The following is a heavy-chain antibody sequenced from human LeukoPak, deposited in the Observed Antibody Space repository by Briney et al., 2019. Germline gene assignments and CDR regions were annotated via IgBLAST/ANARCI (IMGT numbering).Heavy chain of an antibody. Sequence: PGGSLRLSCAATGFTFSRYSMNWVRQAPGKGLEWVSYISSSSSSIYYADSVKGRFTISRDNAKNSLYLQMNSLRAEDTALYHCARDHSGSYYLAWFDPWGQGTLVTVSS. CDR2: ISSSSSSI. CDR1: GFTFSRYS. J-gene: IGHJ5*02. CDR3: ARDHSGSYYLAWFDP. V-gene: IGHV3-48*04. D-gene: IGHD1-26*01.